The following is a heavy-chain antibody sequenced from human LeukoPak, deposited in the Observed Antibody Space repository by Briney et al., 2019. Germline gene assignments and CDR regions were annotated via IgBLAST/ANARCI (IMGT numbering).Heavy chain of an antibody. Sequence: GGSLRLSCAASGFTFSSYEMNWVRQAPGKGLEWVSSISSSSSYIYYADSVKGRFTISRDNAKNSLYLQMNSLRAEDTAVYYCARDRYCSSTSCPSGRFDPWGQGTLVTVSS. CDR2: ISSSSSYI. J-gene: IGHJ5*02. CDR3: ARDRYCSSTSCPSGRFDP. D-gene: IGHD2-2*01. CDR1: GFTFSSYE. V-gene: IGHV3-21*01.